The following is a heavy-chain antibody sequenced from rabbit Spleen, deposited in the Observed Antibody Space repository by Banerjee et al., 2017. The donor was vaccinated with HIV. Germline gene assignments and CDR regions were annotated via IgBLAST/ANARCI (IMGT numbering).Heavy chain of an antibody. D-gene: IGHD1-1*01. J-gene: IGHJ3*01. CDR1: GFSFSSSDY. Sequence: QSLEESGGGLVQPEGSLALTCKASGFSFSSSDYICWVRQAPGKGLEWIACINTATAKAVYANWAKGRFTFSKTSATTVTLQMTSLTAADTATYFCARDLDDVIGWNFDWWGQGTLVTVS. CDR3: ARDLDDVIGWNFDW. V-gene: IGHV1S40*01. CDR2: INTATAKA.